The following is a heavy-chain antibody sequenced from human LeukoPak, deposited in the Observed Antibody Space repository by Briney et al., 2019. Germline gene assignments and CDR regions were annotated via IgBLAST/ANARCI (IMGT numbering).Heavy chain of an antibody. V-gene: IGHV4-59*01. CDR3: ARVGPSYYDFWSGFGRYYFDY. D-gene: IGHD3-3*01. J-gene: IGHJ4*02. CDR2: IYYSGST. CDR1: GGSISSYY. Sequence: PSETLSLTCTVSGGSISSYYWSWIRQPPGKGLEWIGYIYYSGSTNYNPSLKSRVTISVDTSKNQFSLKLSSVTAADTAVYYCARVGPSYYDFWSGFGRYYFDYWGQGTLVTVSS.